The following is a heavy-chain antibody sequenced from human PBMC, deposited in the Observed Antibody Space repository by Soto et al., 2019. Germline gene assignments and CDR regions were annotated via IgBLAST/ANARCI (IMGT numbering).Heavy chain of an antibody. V-gene: IGHV1-69*01. D-gene: IGHD3-22*01. CDR1: GGLFSSYP. CDR3: ARGGSGYTWFNEF. CDR2: INPVFQTA. J-gene: IGHJ4*02. Sequence: QEQLVQSGAEVKKPGSSVKVSCKASGGLFSSYPISWVRQVPGQGLEWMGGINPVFQTAYFTQRFQGRDTITTDETTNTAYMELSRLRSEETAMYYCARGGSGYTWFNEFWGQGTLVTVSS.